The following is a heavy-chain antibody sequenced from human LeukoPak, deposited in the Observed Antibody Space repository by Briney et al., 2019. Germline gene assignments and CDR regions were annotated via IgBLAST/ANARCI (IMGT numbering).Heavy chain of an antibody. CDR2: IKQDGSEK. D-gene: IGHD2-21*02. V-gene: IGHV3-7*01. CDR3: AKDGKGGVTAYYYYYYMDV. Sequence: GGSLRLSCAASGFTFSSYWMSWVRQAPGKGLEWVANIKQDGSEKYYVDSVKGRFTISRDNSKNTLYLQMNSLRAEDTAVYYCAKDGKGGVTAYYYYYYMDVWGKGTTVTISS. CDR1: GFTFSSYW. J-gene: IGHJ6*03.